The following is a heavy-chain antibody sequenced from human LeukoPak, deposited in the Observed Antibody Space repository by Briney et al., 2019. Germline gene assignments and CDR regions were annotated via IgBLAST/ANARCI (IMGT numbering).Heavy chain of an antibody. V-gene: IGHV3-7*01. CDR2: IKQDGSDR. Sequence: GGSLRLSCAASGFTFSTYWMTRVRQAPGKGLEWVANIKQDGSDRYYVDSVKGRFTISRDNAKNSLYLQMDGLRAEDTAVYYCASLYSCKYWGQGTLVTVSS. CDR3: ASLYSCKY. J-gene: IGHJ4*02. D-gene: IGHD1-26*01. CDR1: GFTFSTYW.